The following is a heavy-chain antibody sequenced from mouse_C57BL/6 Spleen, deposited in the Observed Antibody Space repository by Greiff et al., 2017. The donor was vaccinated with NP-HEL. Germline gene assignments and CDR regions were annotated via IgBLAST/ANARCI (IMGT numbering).Heavy chain of an antibody. V-gene: IGHV2-5*01. D-gene: IGHD1-1*01. J-gene: IGHJ4*01. CDR1: GFSLTSYG. CDR3: AKKDYGSSSYYAMDY. Sequence: QVQLQQSGPGLVQPSQSLSITCTVSGFSLTSYGVHWVRQSPGKGLEWLGVIWRGGSTDYNAAFMSRLSITKDNSKSQVFFKMNSLQADDTAIYYCAKKDYGSSSYYAMDYWGQGTSVTGSS. CDR2: IWRGGST.